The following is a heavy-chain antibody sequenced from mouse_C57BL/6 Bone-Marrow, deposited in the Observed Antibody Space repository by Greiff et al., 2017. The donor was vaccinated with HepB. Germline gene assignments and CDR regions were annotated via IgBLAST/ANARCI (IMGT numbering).Heavy chain of an antibody. CDR3: ARVLSYAMDY. D-gene: IGHD1-1*01. CDR2: INYDGSST. J-gene: IGHJ4*01. CDR1: GFTFSDYY. V-gene: IGHV5-16*01. Sequence: EVQRVESEGGLVQPGSSMKLSCTASGFTFSDYYMAWVRQVPEKGLEWVANINYDGSSTYYLDSLKSRFIISRDNAKNILYLQMSSLKSEDTATYYCARVLSYAMDYWGQGTSVTVSS.